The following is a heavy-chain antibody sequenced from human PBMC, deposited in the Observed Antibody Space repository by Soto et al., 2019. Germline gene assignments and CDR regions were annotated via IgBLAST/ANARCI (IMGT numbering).Heavy chain of an antibody. J-gene: IGHJ4*02. CDR1: GGSISSGGYY. CDR2: IYYSGST. Sequence: SETLSLTCTVSGGSISSGGYYWSWIRQHPGKGLEWIGYIYYSGSTYYNPSLKSRVTISVDTSKNQFSLKLSSVTAADTAVYYCARDKGGTQDYWGQGTLVTVSS. V-gene: IGHV4-31*03. CDR3: ARDKGGTQDY.